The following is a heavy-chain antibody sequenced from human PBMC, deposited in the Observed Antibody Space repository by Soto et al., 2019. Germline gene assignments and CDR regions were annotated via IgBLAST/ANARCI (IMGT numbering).Heavy chain of an antibody. V-gene: IGHV1-69*01. CDR3: AGERGVVIMRGYNWFDP. CDR2: IIPIFGTA. D-gene: IGHD3-3*01. CDR1: GGTFSSYA. Sequence: QVQLVQSGAEVKKPGSSVKVSCKASGGTFSSYAISWVRQAPGQGLEWMGGIIPIFGTANYAKKFQGRVTITADESTSTAYMELSSLRSEDTAVYYCAGERGVVIMRGYNWFDPWGQGTLVTVSS. J-gene: IGHJ5*01.